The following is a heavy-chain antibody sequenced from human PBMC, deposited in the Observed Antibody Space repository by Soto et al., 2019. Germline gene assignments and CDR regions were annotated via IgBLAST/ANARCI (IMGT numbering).Heavy chain of an antibody. CDR1: GDSVSSSSAA. V-gene: IGHV6-1*01. J-gene: IGHJ6*02. D-gene: IGHD6-19*01. CDR3: ASESAESPADYSHAMDV. Sequence: SQTLSLTGSIFGDSVSSSSAASHWIRQSPSRGLEWLGRTYYRSKWYNDYAVSVKSRININPDTSKNQFSLQLNSVTPEDTAVDYCASESAESPADYSHAMDVWGQGTTVTVSS. CDR2: TYYRSKWYN.